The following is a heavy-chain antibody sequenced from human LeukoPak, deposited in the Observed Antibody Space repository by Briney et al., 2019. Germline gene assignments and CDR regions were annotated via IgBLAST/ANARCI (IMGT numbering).Heavy chain of an antibody. Sequence: ASVKVSCKASGYTFTGYYMHWVRQAPGQGLEWMGWINPNSGGTNYAQKFQGRVTMTRDTSISTAYMELSSLRSEDTAVYYCARGRRGYYDILTGYPHCYYYYYMDVWGKGTTVTVSS. J-gene: IGHJ6*03. CDR1: GYTFTGYY. CDR2: INPNSGGT. D-gene: IGHD3-9*01. V-gene: IGHV1-2*02. CDR3: ARGRRGYYDILTGYPHCYYYYYMDV.